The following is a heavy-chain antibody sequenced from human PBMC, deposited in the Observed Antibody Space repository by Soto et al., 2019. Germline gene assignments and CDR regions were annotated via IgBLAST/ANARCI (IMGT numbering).Heavy chain of an antibody. D-gene: IGHD1-26*01. CDR2: ISPSGDST. V-gene: IGHV1-46*01. J-gene: IGHJ4*02. Sequence: QVQLVQSGAEVKKPGASVKVSCKTSGFTFTTYYIHWVRQAPGQGLEWMGTISPSGDSTSYAQKFQGRVTMTRDTSTSTVYMDLSSLRSDDTAMYYCARDWELGYWGQGTLVTVSS. CDR1: GFTFTTYY. CDR3: ARDWELGY.